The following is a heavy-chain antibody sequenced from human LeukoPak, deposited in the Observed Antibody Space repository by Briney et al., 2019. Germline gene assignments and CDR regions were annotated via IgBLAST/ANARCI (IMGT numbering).Heavy chain of an antibody. CDR1: GFTFSTYA. D-gene: IGHD3-22*01. J-gene: IGHJ3*02. V-gene: IGHV3-30*04. CDR2: FSYDGSEK. CDR3: ARVTPISYHSSFDI. Sequence: GGSLRLSCAASGFTFSTYAMHWVRQAPGKGLEWVAGFSYDGSEKYNTDSVKGRFTISRDNSKNTLFLQMNSLRAEDTAVYYCARVTPISYHSSFDIWGQGTRVTVSS.